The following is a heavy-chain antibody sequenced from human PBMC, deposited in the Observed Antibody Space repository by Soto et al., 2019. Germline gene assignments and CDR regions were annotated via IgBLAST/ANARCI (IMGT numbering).Heavy chain of an antibody. CDR2: VCSSGST. Sequence: SETLSLTCYVSGGSVSSFCWTWIRQSPGKGLESIAYVCSSGSTNYNPSLESRVTTSVDTSKNQFSLKLSSVTAADTAVYYCARYYDILTGYYIEAWFDPWGQGTLVTVSS. CDR1: GGSVSSFC. CDR3: ARYYDILTGYYIEAWFDP. J-gene: IGHJ5*02. D-gene: IGHD3-9*01. V-gene: IGHV4-59*02.